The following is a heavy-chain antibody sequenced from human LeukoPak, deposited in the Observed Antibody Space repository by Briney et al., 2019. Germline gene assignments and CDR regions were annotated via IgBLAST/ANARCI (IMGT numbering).Heavy chain of an antibody. CDR2: ISSSSSYI. J-gene: IGHJ3*02. D-gene: IGHD1-1*01. CDR3: ARENGYNWNDYSNDAFDI. V-gene: IGHV3-21*01. CDR1: GFTFSSYS. Sequence: GGSLRLSCAASGFTFSSYSMNWVRQAPGKGLEWVSSISSSSSYIYYADSVKGRITISRDNAKNSLYLQMNSLRAEDTAVYYCARENGYNWNDYSNDAFDIWGQGTMVTVSS.